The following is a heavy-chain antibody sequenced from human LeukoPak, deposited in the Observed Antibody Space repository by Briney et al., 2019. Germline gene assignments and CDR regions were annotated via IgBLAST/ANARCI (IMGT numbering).Heavy chain of an antibody. CDR2: IYYSGST. V-gene: IGHV4-59*08. CDR1: GGSISIYY. CDR3: ARHEIWNGYYYGMDV. Sequence: PSDTLSLTCTLSGGSISIYYWSCIRHPPGKGLERIGYIYYSGSTNYNPSLKSRVTISVDTSKNQFSPKLSSVTAADTAVYYCARHEIWNGYYYGMDVWGEGTTVTVSS. J-gene: IGHJ6*04. D-gene: IGHD1-1*01.